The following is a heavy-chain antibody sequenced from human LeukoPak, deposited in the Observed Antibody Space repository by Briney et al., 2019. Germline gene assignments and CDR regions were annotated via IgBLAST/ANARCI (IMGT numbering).Heavy chain of an antibody. CDR2: IDDSGNT. CDR3: ARSDYHNSGSHTVFDAFDI. CDR1: GGSISRYY. J-gene: IGHJ3*02. D-gene: IGHD3-10*01. V-gene: IGHV4-59*01. Sequence: PSETLSLTCTVSGGSISRYYWSWIRRPPGKGLEWIGYIDDSGNTNYNPSLKSQVTISVDKSKNQFSLKLSFVTAADTAMYYCARSDYHNSGSHTVFDAFDIWGQGTRVTDSS.